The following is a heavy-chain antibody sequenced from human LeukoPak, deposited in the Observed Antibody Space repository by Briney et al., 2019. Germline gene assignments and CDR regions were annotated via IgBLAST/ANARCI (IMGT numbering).Heavy chain of an antibody. V-gene: IGHV1-18*01. J-gene: IGHJ4*02. CDR3: ARNWGPYYYDSSGYYPHFDY. CDR1: GYTFTSYG. CDR2: ISAYNGNT. D-gene: IGHD3-22*01. Sequence: ASVKVSCKASGYTFTSYGISWVRQAPGQGLEWMGWISAYNGNTNYAQKLQGRVTMTTDTSTSTAYMELRSLRSDDTAVYYCARNWGPYYYDSSGYYPHFDYWGQGTLVTVSS.